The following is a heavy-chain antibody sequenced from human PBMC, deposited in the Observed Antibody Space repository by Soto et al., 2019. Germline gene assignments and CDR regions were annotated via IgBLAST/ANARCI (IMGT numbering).Heavy chain of an antibody. CDR1: GGSFSGYY. CDR2: INHSGST. Sequence: QVQLQQWGAGLLKPSETLSLTCAVYGGSFSGYYWSWIRQPPGKGLEWIGEINHSGSTNYNPSLKSRVTISVDTSKNQFSLKLSSVTAADTAVYYCARGKVVVVAATLVWFDPWGQGTLVTVSS. J-gene: IGHJ5*02. CDR3: ARGKVVVVAATLVWFDP. V-gene: IGHV4-34*01. D-gene: IGHD2-15*01.